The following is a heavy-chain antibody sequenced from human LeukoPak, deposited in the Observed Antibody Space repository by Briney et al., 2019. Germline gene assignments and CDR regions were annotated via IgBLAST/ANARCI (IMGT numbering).Heavy chain of an antibody. D-gene: IGHD6-13*01. J-gene: IGHJ4*02. CDR1: GFTFSSYG. V-gene: IGHV3-30*02. CDR2: IQSDGSNK. Sequence: GGSLRLSCAASGFTFSSYGMHWVRQAPGKGLEWVAFIQSDGSNKYYADSVKGRFTISRDNSKNTLYLQMNSLRAEDTATFYCAKAFGSSWSLFHCWGQGTLVTVSS. CDR3: AKAFGSSWSLFHC.